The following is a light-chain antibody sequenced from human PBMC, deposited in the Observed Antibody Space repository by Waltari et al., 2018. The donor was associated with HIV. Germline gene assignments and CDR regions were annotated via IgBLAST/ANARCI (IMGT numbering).Light chain of an antibody. J-gene: IGLJ1*01. CDR3: TSYTSSTTLV. CDR1: RSDVGGYDY. V-gene: IGLV2-14*01. Sequence: QSALTQSASVSGSPGQSITISCTGTRSDVGGYDYVPWYQQHPGKAPKLMIYEVSNRPSGVSTRFSGSKSGNTASLIISGLQAEDEADYYCTSYTSSTTLVFGTGTKVTVL. CDR2: EVS.